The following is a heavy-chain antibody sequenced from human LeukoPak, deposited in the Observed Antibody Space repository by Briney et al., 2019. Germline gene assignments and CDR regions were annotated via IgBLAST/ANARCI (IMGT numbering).Heavy chain of an antibody. J-gene: IGHJ5*02. CDR1: GGSFSGYY. D-gene: IGHD2-15*01. CDR2: IYYSGST. CDR3: ARELAAYCSGGSCPFDP. Sequence: TSETLSLTCAVYGGSFSGYYWSWNRQPPGKGLEWIGYIYYSGSTNYNPSLKSRVTISVDTSKNQFSLKLSSVTAADTAVYYCARELAAYCSGGSCPFDPWGQGTLVTVSS. V-gene: IGHV4-59*01.